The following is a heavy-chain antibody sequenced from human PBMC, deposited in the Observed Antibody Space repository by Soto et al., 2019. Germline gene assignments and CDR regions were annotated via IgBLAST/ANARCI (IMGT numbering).Heavy chain of an antibody. Sequence: SETLSLTCTVSGGSISSYYWSWIRQPPGKGLEWIGYIYYSGSTNYNPSLKSRVTISVDTSKNQFSLKLSSVTAADTAVYYCARESCYGPGSYPAFDYWGQGTLVTVSS. J-gene: IGHJ4*02. V-gene: IGHV4-59*01. CDR1: GGSISSYY. CDR2: IYYSGST. CDR3: ARESCYGPGSYPAFDY. D-gene: IGHD3-10*01.